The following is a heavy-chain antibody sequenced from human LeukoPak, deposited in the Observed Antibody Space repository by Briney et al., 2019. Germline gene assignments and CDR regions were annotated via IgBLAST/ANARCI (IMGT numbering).Heavy chain of an antibody. CDR2: INKDGSDI. V-gene: IGHV3-7*01. D-gene: IGHD4-23*01. Sequence: GGSLPLSCAASGFPFNMYCMTCVRQAQGKGLEAVAYINKDGSDIYYVDSVKGRFTVSRDNAKNSLYLQMNSLRAEDTAVYYCARDAGYGGNSDYWGQGTLVTVSS. J-gene: IGHJ4*02. CDR3: ARDAGYGGNSDY. CDR1: GFPFNMYC.